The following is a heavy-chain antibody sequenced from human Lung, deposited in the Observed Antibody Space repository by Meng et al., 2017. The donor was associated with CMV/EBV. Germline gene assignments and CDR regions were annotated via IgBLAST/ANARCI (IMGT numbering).Heavy chain of an antibody. J-gene: IGHJ4*03. V-gene: IGHV3-7*01. CDR3: AKEIDPAVAGNQGYFDY. Sequence: GGSLRLFCAASGFSFSRSWMSWVRRAPGNGLEWVANIYQDGVEKYYVESVRGRFTISRVNAKNSLYLQMNSLRAEDTAVYFCAKEIDPAVAGNQGYFDYWGQGALVTVSS. D-gene: IGHD6-19*01. CDR2: IYQDGVEK. CDR1: GFSFSRSW.